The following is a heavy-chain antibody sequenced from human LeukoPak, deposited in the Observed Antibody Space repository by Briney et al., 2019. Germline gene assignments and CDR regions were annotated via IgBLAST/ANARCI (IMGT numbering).Heavy chain of an antibody. Sequence: GGSLRLSCGASGFTFNSYAMSWVRQAPGKGLEWVSAMSGSGGMTYTADSVKGRFTISRDNSKNTLDLQMNSLRADDTAVYYCAKGPFFYYDASGYNYYDLWGQGTLVTVSS. D-gene: IGHD3-22*01. CDR1: GFTFNSYA. CDR3: AKGPFFYYDASGYNYYDL. CDR2: MSGSGGMT. V-gene: IGHV3-23*01. J-gene: IGHJ4*02.